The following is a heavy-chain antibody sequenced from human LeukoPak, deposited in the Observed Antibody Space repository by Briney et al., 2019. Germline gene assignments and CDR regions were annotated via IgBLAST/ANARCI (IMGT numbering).Heavy chain of an antibody. CDR3: ARVVVVAAARELLFDY. Sequence: SETLSLTCTVSGGSISSYYWSWIRQPPGKGLECIGYIYYSGSTNYNASLKSRVTISVDTSKNQFSLKLSSVTAADTAVYYCARVVVVAAARELLFDYWGQGTLVTVSS. D-gene: IGHD2-15*01. CDR1: GGSISSYY. V-gene: IGHV4-59*01. J-gene: IGHJ4*02. CDR2: IYYSGST.